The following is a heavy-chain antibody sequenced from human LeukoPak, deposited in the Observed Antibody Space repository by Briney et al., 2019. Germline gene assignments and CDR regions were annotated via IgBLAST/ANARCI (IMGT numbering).Heavy chain of an antibody. CDR1: GLIFSSFA. V-gene: IGHV3-23*01. CDR2: IRGNDEP. Sequence: GGSLRLSCAASGLIFSSFAMSWVRQGPARGVEWVSSIRGNDEPLYADSVTGPFPLSRARSRNTVSFQLNNLRVEDTAIYYCAKASWVSSTDAVRWGQGTLVTVPS. J-gene: IGHJ4*02. CDR3: AKASWVSSTDAVR. D-gene: IGHD3-16*01.